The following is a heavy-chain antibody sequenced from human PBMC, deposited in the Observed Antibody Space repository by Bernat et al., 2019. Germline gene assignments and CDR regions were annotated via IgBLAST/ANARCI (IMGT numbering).Heavy chain of an antibody. CDR2: INSDGSST. CDR3: ASTYSSGWAFDY. J-gene: IGHJ4*02. V-gene: IGHV3-74*01. D-gene: IGHD6-19*01. CDR1: GFTFSSYW. Sequence: EVQLVESGEGLVQPGGSLRLSCAASGFTFSSYWMHWVRQAPGKGLVWVSRINSDGSSTSYADSVKGRFTISRDNAKNTLYLQMNSLRAEDTAVYYCASTYSSGWAFDYWGQGTLVTVSS.